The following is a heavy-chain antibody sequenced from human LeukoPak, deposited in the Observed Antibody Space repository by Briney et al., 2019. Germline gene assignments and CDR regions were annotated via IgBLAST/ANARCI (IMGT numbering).Heavy chain of an antibody. Sequence: GGSLRLSCAASGFTFSSYSMNWVRQAPGKGLEWVSYISSSSSTIYYADSVKGRFTISRDNAKNSLYLQMNSLRAEDTAVYYCARDEGDSGYDDWGQGTLVTVSS. J-gene: IGHJ4*02. V-gene: IGHV3-48*01. CDR3: ARDEGDSGYDD. CDR2: ISSSSSTI. CDR1: GFTFSSYS. D-gene: IGHD5-12*01.